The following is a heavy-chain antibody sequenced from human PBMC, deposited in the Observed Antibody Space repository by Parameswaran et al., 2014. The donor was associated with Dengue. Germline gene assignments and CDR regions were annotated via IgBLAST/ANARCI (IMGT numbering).Heavy chain of an antibody. J-gene: IGHJ4*02. CDR3: AHRRYSSGWYYFDY. V-gene: IGHV2-5*08. CDR2: IYWDDDK. D-gene: IGHD6-19*01. Sequence: ARWIRQPPGKALEWLALIYWDDDKRYSPSLKSRLTITKDTSKNQVVLTMTNMDPVDTATYYCAHRRYSSGWYYFDYWGQGTLVTVSS.